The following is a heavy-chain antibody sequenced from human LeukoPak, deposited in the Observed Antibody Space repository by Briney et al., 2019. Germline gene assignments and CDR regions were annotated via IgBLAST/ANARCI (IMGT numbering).Heavy chain of an antibody. Sequence: ASVKPPCKASGYTFTGFHIHWVRQAPGQGLEYMGWINPNSGDTNYAQKFQGRVTMTRDTSISTAYMELSSLRFDDTAVYYCTTSPGVPFDYWGQGTLVTV. V-gene: IGHV1-2*02. CDR3: TTSPGVPFDY. CDR2: INPNSGDT. D-gene: IGHD3-10*01. J-gene: IGHJ4*02. CDR1: GYTFTGFH.